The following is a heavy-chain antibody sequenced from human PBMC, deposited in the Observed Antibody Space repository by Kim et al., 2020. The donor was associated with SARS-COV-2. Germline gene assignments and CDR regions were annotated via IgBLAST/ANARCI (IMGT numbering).Heavy chain of an antibody. CDR3: AIGSGSYQTPTGLDYFDY. CDR1: GGSISSSSYY. Sequence: SETLSLTCTVSGGSISSSSYYWGWIRQPPGKGLEWIGSIYYSGSTYYNPSLKSRVTISVDTSKNQFSLKLSSVTAADTAVYYCAIGSGSYQTPTGLDYFDYWGQGTLVTVSS. CDR2: IYYSGST. V-gene: IGHV4-39*01. D-gene: IGHD3-10*01. J-gene: IGHJ4*02.